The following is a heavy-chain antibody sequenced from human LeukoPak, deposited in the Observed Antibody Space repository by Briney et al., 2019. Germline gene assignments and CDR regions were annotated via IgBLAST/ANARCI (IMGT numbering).Heavy chain of an antibody. CDR1: GFTFSSYA. V-gene: IGHV3-23*01. J-gene: IGHJ4*02. Sequence: PGGSLRLSCAASGFTFSSYAMSWVRQAPGKGLEWVSAISGSGGSTYYADSVKGRFTISRDNSKNTLYLQMNSLRAEDTAVYYCANPGMVRGVISYWGQGTLVTVSS. CDR2: ISGSGGST. CDR3: ANPGMVRGVISY. D-gene: IGHD3-10*01.